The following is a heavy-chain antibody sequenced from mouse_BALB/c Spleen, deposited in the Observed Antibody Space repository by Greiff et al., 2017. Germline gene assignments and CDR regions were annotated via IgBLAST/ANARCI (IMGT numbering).Heavy chain of an antibody. J-gene: IGHJ4*01. V-gene: IGHV1S130*01. Sequence: VKLQQSGSVLVRPGASVKLSCKASGYTFTSSWMHWAKQRPGQGLEWIGEIHPNSGNTNYNEKFKGKATLTVDTSSSTAYVDLSSLTSEDSAVYYCARRDYGAMDYWGQGTSVTVSS. CDR3: ARRDYGAMDY. CDR2: IHPNSGNT. CDR1: GYTFTSSW. D-gene: IGHD2-4*01.